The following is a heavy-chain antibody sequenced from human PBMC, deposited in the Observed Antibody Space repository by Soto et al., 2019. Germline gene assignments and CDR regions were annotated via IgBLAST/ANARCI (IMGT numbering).Heavy chain of an antibody. CDR3: ARDRREAVAGYNFDK. Sequence: SDTLSLTCTVSGGSISSSYWSWVRQPQGQGLEWIGYVYNSGSTHYNTPLKRRVNISQHPSKRQSSLKVNSMTAADTAVYYCARDRREAVAGYNFDKWGQGIPVTVS. J-gene: IGHJ1*01. D-gene: IGHD1-1*01. CDR2: VYNSGST. V-gene: IGHV4-59*01. CDR1: GGSISSSY.